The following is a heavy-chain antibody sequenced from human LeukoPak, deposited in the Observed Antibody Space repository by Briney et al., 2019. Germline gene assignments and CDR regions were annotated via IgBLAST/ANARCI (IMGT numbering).Heavy chain of an antibody. Sequence: ASVKVSCKASGYTFTGYYMHWVRQAPGQGLEWRGIINPSGGSTSYAQKFQGRVTMTRDTSTSTVYMELSSLRSEDTAVYYCARQMATRLYYFDYWGQGTLVTVSS. J-gene: IGHJ4*02. CDR2: INPSGGST. CDR1: GYTFTGYY. CDR3: ARQMATRLYYFDY. D-gene: IGHD5-24*01. V-gene: IGHV1-46*01.